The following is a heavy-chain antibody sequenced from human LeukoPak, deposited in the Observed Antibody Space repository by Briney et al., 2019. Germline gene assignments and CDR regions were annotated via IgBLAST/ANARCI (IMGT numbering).Heavy chain of an antibody. CDR3: ARQASVAVRSSVGY. V-gene: IGHV4-39*01. CDR2: IYYSGST. J-gene: IGHJ4*02. Sequence: PSETLSLTCTVSGGSISSSSYYWGWIRRPPGKGLEWIGSIYYSGSTYYNPSLKSRVTISVDTSENQFSLKLSSVTAADTAVYYCARQASVAVRSSVGYWGPGTLITVSS. D-gene: IGHD6-6*01. CDR1: GGSISSSSYY.